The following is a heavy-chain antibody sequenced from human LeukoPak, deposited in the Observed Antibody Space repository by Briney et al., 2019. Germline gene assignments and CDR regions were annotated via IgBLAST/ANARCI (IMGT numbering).Heavy chain of an antibody. CDR2: IYYSGST. J-gene: IGHJ3*02. CDR3: AREKSDFWSGYYTADAFDI. CDR1: GGSIGSTNYY. D-gene: IGHD3-3*01. Sequence: SETLSLTCTVSGGSIGSTNYYWGWIRQPPGKELEWIGSIYYSGSTYYNPSLKSRVTISVDTSKNQFSLKLSSVTAADTAVYYCAREKSDFWSGYYTADAFDIWGQGTMVTVSS. V-gene: IGHV4-39*07.